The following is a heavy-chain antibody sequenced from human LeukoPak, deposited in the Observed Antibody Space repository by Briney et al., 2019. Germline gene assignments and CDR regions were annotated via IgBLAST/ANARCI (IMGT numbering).Heavy chain of an antibody. CDR1: GYTFTGYY. D-gene: IGHD3-10*01. CDR2: INPNSGGT. J-gene: IGHJ4*02. CDR3: ARSSPYYYGSGSYRVLFY. V-gene: IGHV1-2*02. Sequence: ASVKVSCKASGYTFTGYYMHWVRQAPGQGLEWTGWINPNSGGTNYAQKFQGRVTMTRDTSISTAYMELSRLRSDDTAVYYCARSSPYYYGSGSYRVLFYWGQGTLVTVSS.